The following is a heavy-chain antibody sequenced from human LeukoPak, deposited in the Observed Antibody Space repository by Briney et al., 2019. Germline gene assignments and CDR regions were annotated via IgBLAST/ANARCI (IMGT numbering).Heavy chain of an antibody. CDR1: GGSISSYY. V-gene: IGHV4-59*01. CDR2: IYYSGST. D-gene: IGHD5-24*01. J-gene: IGHJ4*02. CDR3: ARASGRDGYNSDY. Sequence: SETLSLTCTVSGGSISSYYWSWIRQPPGRGREWIGYIYYSGSTNYNPSLKSRVTISVDTSKNQFSLKLSSVTAADTAVYYCARASGRDGYNSDYWGQGTLVTVSS.